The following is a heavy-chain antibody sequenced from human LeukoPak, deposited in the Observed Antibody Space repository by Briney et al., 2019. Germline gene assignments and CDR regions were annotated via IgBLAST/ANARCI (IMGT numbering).Heavy chain of an antibody. V-gene: IGHV3-74*01. CDR2: INSDGSYA. Sequence: QPGGSLRLSCAASGFTFSNYWMHWVRQAPGKGLMWVSRINSDGSYASYADSVRGRFTISRDDAKNMVYLQMNSLRAEDTAMYYCARVKGLEGRDGDYNWFDPWGQGTLVTVSS. CDR3: ARVKGLEGRDGDYNWFDP. J-gene: IGHJ5*02. CDR1: GFTFSNYW. D-gene: IGHD3-10*01.